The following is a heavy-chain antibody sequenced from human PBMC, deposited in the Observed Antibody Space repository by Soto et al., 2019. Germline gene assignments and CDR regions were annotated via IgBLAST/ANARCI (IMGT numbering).Heavy chain of an antibody. CDR3: ARAYGGYADY. Sequence: SETLSLTCTVSGGSITSGRYCWTWIRQHPVKGLEWMGHIYYSGSTSYNPSLKSRVTISIDTSKNQFSLKLTSVTAADTAVYYCARAYGGYADYWGQGALVTVSS. CDR2: IYYSGST. CDR1: GGSITSGRYC. V-gene: IGHV4-31*03. D-gene: IGHD5-12*01. J-gene: IGHJ4*02.